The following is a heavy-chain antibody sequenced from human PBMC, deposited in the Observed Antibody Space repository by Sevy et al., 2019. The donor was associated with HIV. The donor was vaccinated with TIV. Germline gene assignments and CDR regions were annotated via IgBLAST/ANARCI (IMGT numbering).Heavy chain of an antibody. CDR2: VNQDGSVK. CDR1: GFPLSTYW. CDR3: ARGIGSSGGL. Sequence: GESLKISCTCSGFPLSTYWMHWVRQIPGKGLDWVCHVNQDGSVKQYADSVRGRFTISRDNVKNTVFLYMNSLRTDDTALYYCARGIGSSGGLWGQGTLVTVSS. J-gene: IGHJ4*02. V-gene: IGHV3-74*01. D-gene: IGHD6-6*01.